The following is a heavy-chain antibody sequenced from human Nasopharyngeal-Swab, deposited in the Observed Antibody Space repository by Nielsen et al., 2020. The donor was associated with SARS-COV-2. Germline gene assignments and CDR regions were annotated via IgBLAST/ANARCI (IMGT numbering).Heavy chain of an antibody. J-gene: IGHJ6*02. D-gene: IGHD3-22*01. CDR2: ISGSGGST. Sequence: GESLKISCAASGFTFSSYAMSWVRQAPGKGLEWVSAISGSGGSTYYADSVKGRFIISRDNSKNTLYLQMNSLRAEDTAVYYCAREYYYDSSGHNYYYYYGMDVWGQGTTVTVSS. CDR3: AREYYYDSSGHNYYYYYGMDV. V-gene: IGHV3-23*01. CDR1: GFTFSSYA.